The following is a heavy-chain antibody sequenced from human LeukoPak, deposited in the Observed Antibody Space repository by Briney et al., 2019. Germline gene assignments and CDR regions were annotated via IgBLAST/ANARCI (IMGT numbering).Heavy chain of an antibody. V-gene: IGHV1-69*05. D-gene: IGHD3-10*01. CDR3: ASDRLRGVRAFDI. CDR2: IIPIFGTA. Sequence: SVKVSCNASGGTFSSYAISWVRQAPGQGLEWMGRIIPIFGTANYAQKFQGRVTITTDESTSTAYMELSSLRSEDTAVYYCASDRLRGVRAFDIWGQGTMVTVSS. J-gene: IGHJ3*02. CDR1: GGTFSSYA.